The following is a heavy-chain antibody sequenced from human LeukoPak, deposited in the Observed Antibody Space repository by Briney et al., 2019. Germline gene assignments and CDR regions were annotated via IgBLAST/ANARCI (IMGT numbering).Heavy chain of an antibody. CDR3: ARAPLEYSSSSAYFDAFDI. Sequence: PGGSLRLSCAASGFTFSSYAMHWVRQAPGKGLEWVAVISYDGSNKYYADSVKGRFTISRDNSKNKLSLQMTSLRAEDTAVYYCARAPLEYSSSSAYFDAFDIRGQGTMVTVSS. V-gene: IGHV3-30*04. J-gene: IGHJ3*02. CDR2: ISYDGSNK. D-gene: IGHD6-6*01. CDR1: GFTFSSYA.